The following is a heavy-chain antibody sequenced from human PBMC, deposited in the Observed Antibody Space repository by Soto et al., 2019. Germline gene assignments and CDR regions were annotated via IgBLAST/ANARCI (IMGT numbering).Heavy chain of an antibody. CDR1: GYTFTSYG. D-gene: IGHD6-19*01. V-gene: IGHV1-18*04. CDR2: ISAYNGNT. J-gene: IGHJ4*02. Sequence: ASVKVSCKASGYTFTSYGISWVRQAPGQGLEWMGWISAYNGNTNYAQKLQGRVTMTTDTSTSTVYMELRSLRSDDTAVYYCAREMEAGTCGYWGQGTLVTVSS. CDR3: AREMEAGTCGY.